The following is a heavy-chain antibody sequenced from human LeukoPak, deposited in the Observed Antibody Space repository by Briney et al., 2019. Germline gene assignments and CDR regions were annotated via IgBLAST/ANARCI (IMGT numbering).Heavy chain of an antibody. J-gene: IGHJ6*03. CDR1: GFTFSHYG. Sequence: GGSLRLSCAASGFTFSHYGMNWVRQAPGKGLEWVSSISSSSIYIYYADSMKGRFTISRDNAKNSLYLQMNSLRAEDTAVYYCARDHDCSSTSCYLLGYYYYYYYMDVWGKGTTVTISS. CDR2: ISSSSIYI. D-gene: IGHD2-2*01. V-gene: IGHV3-21*01. CDR3: ARDHDCSSTSCYLLGYYYYYYYMDV.